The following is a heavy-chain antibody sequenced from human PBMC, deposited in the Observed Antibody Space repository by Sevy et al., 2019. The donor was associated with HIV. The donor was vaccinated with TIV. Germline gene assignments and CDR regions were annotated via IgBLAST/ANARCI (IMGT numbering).Heavy chain of an antibody. J-gene: IGHJ6*02. Sequence: GSLRLSCAASGFTFSSYGMHWVRQAPGKGLEWVAVIWYDGSNKYYADSVKGRFTISRDNSKNTLYLQMNSLRAEDTAVYYCAREEATVTYYYYGMDVWGQGTTVTVSS. CDR3: AREEATVTYYYYGMDV. V-gene: IGHV3-33*01. CDR2: IWYDGSNK. CDR1: GFTFSSYG. D-gene: IGHD4-4*01.